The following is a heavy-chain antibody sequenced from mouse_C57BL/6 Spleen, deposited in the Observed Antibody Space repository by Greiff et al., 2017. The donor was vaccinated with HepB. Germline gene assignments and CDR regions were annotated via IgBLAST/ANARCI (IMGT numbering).Heavy chain of an antibody. D-gene: IGHD2-2*01. CDR1: GFTFSSYA. CDR3: ARVGLRPYYFDY. V-gene: IGHV5-4*03. CDR2: ISDGGSYT. Sequence: EVKLMESGGGLVKPGGSLKLSCAASGFTFSSYAMSWVRQTPEKRLEWVATISDGGSYTYYPDNVKGRFTISRDNAKNNLYLQMSHLKSEDTAMYCCARVGLRPYYFDYWGQGTTLTVSS. J-gene: IGHJ2*01.